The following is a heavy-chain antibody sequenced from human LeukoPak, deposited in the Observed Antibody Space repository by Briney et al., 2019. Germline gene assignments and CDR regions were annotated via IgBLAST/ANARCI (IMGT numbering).Heavy chain of an antibody. CDR1: GFTFSSYW. CDR2: INSDGSST. J-gene: IGHJ4*02. Sequence: PGGSLRVSCAASGFTFSSYWMHWVRQAPGKGLVWVSRINSDGSSTSYADSVKGRFTISRDNAKNTLYLQMNSLRAEDTAVYYCARGQLWTDFDYWGQGTLVTVSS. V-gene: IGHV3-74*01. D-gene: IGHD5-18*01. CDR3: ARGQLWTDFDY.